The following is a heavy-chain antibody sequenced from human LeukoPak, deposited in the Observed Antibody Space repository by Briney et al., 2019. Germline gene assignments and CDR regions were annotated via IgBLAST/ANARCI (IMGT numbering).Heavy chain of an antibody. CDR1: GGSFSGYY. CDR2: INQSGST. CDR3: ARHKAYGSGSYSPYYFDY. V-gene: IGHV4-34*01. J-gene: IGHJ4*02. D-gene: IGHD3-10*01. Sequence: PSETLSLTCVVSGGSFSGYYWIWIRQPPGKGLEWIGEINQSGSTNYNPSLKSRVTISIDTSKSQFSLKLSSVTAADTAVYYCARHKAYGSGSYSPYYFDYWGPRTQVTVSS.